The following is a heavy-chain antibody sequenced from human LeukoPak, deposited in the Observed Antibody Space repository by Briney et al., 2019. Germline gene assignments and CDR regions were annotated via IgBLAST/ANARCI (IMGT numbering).Heavy chain of an antibody. V-gene: IGHV3-23*01. J-gene: IGHJ4*02. Sequence: GGSLRLSCAASGFTFSRSGMAWVRQAPGKGLEWVAGISPSGDITYYADSVKGRFTISRDNSKNTLYLEVISLTAEDTAVYYCAKDDAWLRFGEWSQGTLVTVSS. CDR1: GFTFSRSG. CDR3: AKDDAWLRFGE. D-gene: IGHD3-10*01. CDR2: ISPSGDIT.